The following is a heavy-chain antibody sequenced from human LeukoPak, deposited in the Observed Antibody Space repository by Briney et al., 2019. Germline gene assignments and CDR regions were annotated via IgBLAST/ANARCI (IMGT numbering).Heavy chain of an antibody. D-gene: IGHD3-16*02. Sequence: SETPSLTCTVSGGSISSGDYYWSWIRQPPGKGLEWIGFIYYSGSTYYNPSLKSRITISLDTSKNQFSLKLSSVTAADTAVYYCARDPRESYDYVWGSYRPDAFDIWGQGTMVTVSS. CDR1: GGSISSGDYY. CDR2: IYYSGST. J-gene: IGHJ3*02. V-gene: IGHV4-30-4*01. CDR3: ARDPRESYDYVWGSYRPDAFDI.